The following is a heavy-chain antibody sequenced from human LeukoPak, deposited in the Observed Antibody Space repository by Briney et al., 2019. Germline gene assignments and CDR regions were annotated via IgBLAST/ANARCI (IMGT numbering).Heavy chain of an antibody. V-gene: IGHV3-7*01. CDR3: ATGTYRERFYS. Sequence: GGSLRLSCATSGFSFSNNWMFWVRQAPGKGLEWVATMNQDGRERFYVDSVKGRFTTSRDNTKNSLYLQMNSLRAEDTAMYFCATGTYRERFYSWGQGTLVTVSS. CDR2: MNQDGRER. CDR1: GFSFSNNW. J-gene: IGHJ4*02. D-gene: IGHD3-16*02.